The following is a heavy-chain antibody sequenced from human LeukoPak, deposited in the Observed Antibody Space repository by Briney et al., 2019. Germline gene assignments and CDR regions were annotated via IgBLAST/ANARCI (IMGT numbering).Heavy chain of an antibody. D-gene: IGHD3-9*01. CDR2: IYYSGST. V-gene: IGHV4-39*01. J-gene: IGHJ4*02. Sequence: PSQTLSLTCTVSGGSISSGGYYWSWIRQPPGKGLEWVGSIYYSGSTYYNPSLKSRVTISVDTSKNQFSLKLSSVTAADTAVYYCARLPGRLYYDILTGYSDYWGQGTLVTVSS. CDR3: ARLPGRLYYDILTGYSDY. CDR1: GGSISSGGYY.